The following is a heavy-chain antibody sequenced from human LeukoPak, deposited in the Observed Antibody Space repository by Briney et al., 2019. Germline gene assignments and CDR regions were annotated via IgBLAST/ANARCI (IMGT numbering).Heavy chain of an antibody. D-gene: IGHD3-22*01. Sequence: GGSLRLSCAASGFTFDDYAMHWVRQAPGKGLEWVSGISWNSGSIGYADSVKGRFTISRDNAKNSLYLQMNSLRAEDTALYYCAKDISLEFSGYYSRWGQGTLVTVSS. CDR2: ISWNSGSI. CDR1: GFTFDDYA. J-gene: IGHJ4*02. V-gene: IGHV3-9*01. CDR3: AKDISLEFSGYYSR.